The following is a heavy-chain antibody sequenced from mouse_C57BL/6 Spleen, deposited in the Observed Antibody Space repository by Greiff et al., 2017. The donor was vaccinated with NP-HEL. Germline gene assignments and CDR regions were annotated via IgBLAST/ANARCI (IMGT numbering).Heavy chain of an antibody. CDR3: ARGDYYGSSSHWYFDV. J-gene: IGHJ1*03. Sequence: VQLQQSGPVLVKPGASVKMSCKASGYTFTDYYMNWVKQSHGKSLEWIGVINPYNGGTSYNQKFTGKATLTVDKSSSQAYRELNSLTSEDSAVYYCARGDYYGSSSHWYFDVWGTGTTVTVSS. CDR2: INPYNGGT. V-gene: IGHV1-19*01. D-gene: IGHD1-1*01. CDR1: GYTFTDYY.